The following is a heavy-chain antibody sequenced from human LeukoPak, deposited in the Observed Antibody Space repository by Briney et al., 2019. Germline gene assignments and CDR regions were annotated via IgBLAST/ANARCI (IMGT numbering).Heavy chain of an antibody. CDR2: IYYSGST. J-gene: IGHJ3*02. V-gene: IGHV4-59*01. D-gene: IGHD7-27*01. Sequence: PSETLSLTCTVSGGSISSYYWSWIRQPPGKGLEWIGYIYYSGSTNYNPSLKSRVTISLDTSKNQFSLKLSSVTAADTAVYYCARELGIGDAFDIWGQGTMVTVSS. CDR3: ARELGIGDAFDI. CDR1: GGSISSYY.